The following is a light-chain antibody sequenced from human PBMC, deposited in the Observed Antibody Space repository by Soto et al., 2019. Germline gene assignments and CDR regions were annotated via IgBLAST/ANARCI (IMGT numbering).Light chain of an antibody. CDR2: DTS. J-gene: IGKJ1*01. Sequence: ETVLTQSPGTLSLSPGERATVSCRASQSVGGSSLAWYQQRPGQAPRLLIYDTSKRATGSPDRFSGSGSGTDFTLTISRLEPEDFAVYYCQQYQNSPRTFGQGTKVEIK. CDR3: QQYQNSPRT. CDR1: QSVGGSS. V-gene: IGKV3-20*01.